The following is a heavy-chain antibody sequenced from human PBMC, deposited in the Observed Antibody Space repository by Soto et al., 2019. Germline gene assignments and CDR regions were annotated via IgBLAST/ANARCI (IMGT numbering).Heavy chain of an antibody. Sequence: GGSLRLSCAASEYTLSDYYMNWVRQAPGKGLEWVSVIYRGGTTSYADAVKDRFIMSRDNSKNTLYLQMNSLRTEDTAVYYCVRDPDSTGSKPSWFDNWGQRTL. CDR1: EYTLSDYY. D-gene: IGHD2-8*02. CDR2: IYRGGTT. J-gene: IGHJ4*02. CDR3: VRDPDSTGSKPSWFDN. V-gene: IGHV3-66*01.